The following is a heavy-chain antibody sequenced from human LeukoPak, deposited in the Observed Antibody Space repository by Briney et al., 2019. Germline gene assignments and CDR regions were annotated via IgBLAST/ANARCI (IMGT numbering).Heavy chain of an antibody. V-gene: IGHV1-8*01. CDR1: GYTLTSYD. Sequence: ASVKVSCKASGYTLTSYDINWVRQATGQGLEWMGWMNPNSGNTGYAQKFQGRVTMTRNTSISTAYMELSSLRPEDTAVYYCTRGGYYYGMDVWGQGTTVTVSS. D-gene: IGHD3-16*01. CDR2: MNPNSGNT. CDR3: TRGGYYYGMDV. J-gene: IGHJ6*02.